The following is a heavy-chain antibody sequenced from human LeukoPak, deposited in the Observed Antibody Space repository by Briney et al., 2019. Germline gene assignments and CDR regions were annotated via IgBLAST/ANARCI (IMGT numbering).Heavy chain of an antibody. CDR1: GFTFSSYE. D-gene: IGHD6-13*01. CDR3: ATTSIAAAVPGCFDY. Sequence: GSLRLSCEASGFTFSSYEMNWARQAPGKGLEWVSYISSSGKTIYYADSTKGRFTVSRDNAKNSLYLQMNSLRAEDTAVYYCATTSIAAAVPGCFDYWGQGTLVTVFS. CDR2: ISSSGKTI. V-gene: IGHV3-48*03. J-gene: IGHJ4*02.